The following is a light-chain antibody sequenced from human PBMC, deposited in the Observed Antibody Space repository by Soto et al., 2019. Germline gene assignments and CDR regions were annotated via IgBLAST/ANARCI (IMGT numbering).Light chain of an antibody. CDR1: SSNIGRNY. V-gene: IGLV1-47*01. Sequence: QSVLTQPPSASGTPGQRISISCSGSSSNIGRNYVYWYQQFPGTAPKLLIYRNNQRPSGVPDRFSGSKSGTSASLAISGLRSEDEADYSCAAWDDSLSGPVFGGGTQLTAL. CDR3: AAWDDSLSGPV. J-gene: IGLJ7*02. CDR2: RNN.